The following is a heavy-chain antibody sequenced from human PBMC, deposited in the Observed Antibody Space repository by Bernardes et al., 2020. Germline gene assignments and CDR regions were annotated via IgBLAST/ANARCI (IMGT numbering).Heavy chain of an antibody. D-gene: IGHD2-2*01. CDR1: GFIFSSYG. J-gene: IGHJ4*02. Sequence: GGSLSLSCAVSGFIFSSYGMHWVRQAPGKGLEWVAIIWYDGSNRYYGDSVKGRFTISRDNSKNTLYLQMNSLRAEDTAVYFCARFSVYRTSEIDHWGKGTLVTDSS. CDR3: ARFSVYRTSEIDH. V-gene: IGHV3-33*01. CDR2: IWYDGSNR.